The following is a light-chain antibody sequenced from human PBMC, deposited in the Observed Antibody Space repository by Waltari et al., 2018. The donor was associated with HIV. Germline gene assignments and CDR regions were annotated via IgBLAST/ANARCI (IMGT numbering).Light chain of an antibody. CDR1: NRDIGGHNS. CDR3: KSSTTRSTPCV. J-gene: IGLJ1*01. V-gene: IGLV2-14*01. CDR2: DVS. Sequence: SALTQPASVSGSPGQSITISCTGTNRDIGGHNSVAWYQQHPGKAPKLIIYDVSNRPAGVSDRFSGSKSGNTASLTISGLQAEDEADYYCKSSTTRSTPCVFGSGTKVTVL.